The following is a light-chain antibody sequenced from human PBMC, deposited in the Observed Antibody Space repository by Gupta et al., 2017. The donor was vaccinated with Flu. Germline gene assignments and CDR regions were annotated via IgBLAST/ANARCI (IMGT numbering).Light chain of an antibody. CDR3: QQKDNPRPAYT. Sequence: SLPASLGTRATISRQASQAINKYFNRNKQKPGTAPHLLIYDASILQQVATSRCSGNGDGTDSNFTIISRQLEANEAYYCQQKDNPRPAYTFGQGTTLEI. CDR2: DAS. V-gene: IGKV1-33*01. J-gene: IGKJ2*01. CDR1: QAINKY.